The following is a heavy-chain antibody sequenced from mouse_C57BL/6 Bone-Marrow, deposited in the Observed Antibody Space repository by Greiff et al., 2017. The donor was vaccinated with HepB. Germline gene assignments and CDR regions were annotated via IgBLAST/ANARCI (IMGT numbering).Heavy chain of an antibody. V-gene: IGHV1-39*01. CDR2: INPNSGTT. D-gene: IGHD1-1*01. J-gene: IGHJ2*01. CDR1: GYSFTDYN. Sequence: VQLKQSGPELVKPGASVKISCKASGYSFTDYNMNWVKQSNGKSREWIGVINPNSGTTSYNQKFKGKATLTVDQSSSTAYMQLNSLTSEDSAVYYCALITTVVPYFDYWGQGTTLTVSS. CDR3: ALITTVVPYFDY.